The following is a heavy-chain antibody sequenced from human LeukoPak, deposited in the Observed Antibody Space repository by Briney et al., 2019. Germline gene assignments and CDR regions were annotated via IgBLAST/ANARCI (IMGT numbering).Heavy chain of an antibody. CDR3: ARPHYYDSSGYYDYYFDY. J-gene: IGHJ4*02. CDR1: GYSFTSYW. D-gene: IGHD3-22*01. Sequence: GESLKISCKGSGYSFTSYWIGWVRQMPGKGLEWMGIIYPGDSDTRYSPSFQGQVTISADKSVSTAYLQWSSLKASDTAMYYCARPHYYDSSGYYDYYFDYWGQGTLVTVSS. V-gene: IGHV5-51*01. CDR2: IYPGDSDT.